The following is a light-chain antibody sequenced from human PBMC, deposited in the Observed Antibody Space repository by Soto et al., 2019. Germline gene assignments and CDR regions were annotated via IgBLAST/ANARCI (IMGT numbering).Light chain of an antibody. CDR2: EVS. CDR1: SSDVGGYNS. J-gene: IGLJ1*01. Sequence: QSVLTQPASVSGSPGQSVTISCTGASSDVGGYNSVSWYQQVPGKAPKLLIYEVSYRPSGVSDRFSASKSGNTASLTISGLQAEDEADYYCSSYSNSTTPYVFGSGTKLTVL. CDR3: SSYSNSTTPYV. V-gene: IGLV2-14*01.